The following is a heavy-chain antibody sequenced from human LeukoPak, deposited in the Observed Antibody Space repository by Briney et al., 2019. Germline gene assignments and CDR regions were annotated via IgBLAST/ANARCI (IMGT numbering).Heavy chain of an antibody. Sequence: GGSLRLSCTAPGFIFSTYDMSWVRQAPGKGLEWVSTVRVNGGSTYYADSVKGRFTISRDNSKNTLYLQMNSLRAEGTALYYCAKPGEASNYYFDYWGQGALVTVSS. V-gene: IGHV3-23*01. CDR3: AKPGEASNYYFDY. D-gene: IGHD2-21*01. J-gene: IGHJ4*02. CDR1: GFIFSTYD. CDR2: VRVNGGST.